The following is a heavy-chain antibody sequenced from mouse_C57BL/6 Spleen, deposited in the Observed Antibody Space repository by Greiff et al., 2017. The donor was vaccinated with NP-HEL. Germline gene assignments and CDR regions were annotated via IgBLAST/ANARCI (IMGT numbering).Heavy chain of an antibody. J-gene: IGHJ3*01. Sequence: EVKLVESGEGLVKPGGSLKLSCAASGFTFSSYAMSWVRQTPEKRLEWVAYISSGGDYIYYADTVKGRFTISRDNARNTLYLQMSSLKSEDAAMYYGTSALLDSSGYWFAYWGQGTLVTVSA. CDR1: GFTFSSYA. CDR2: ISSGGDYI. D-gene: IGHD3-2*02. CDR3: TSALLDSSGYWFAY. V-gene: IGHV5-9-1*02.